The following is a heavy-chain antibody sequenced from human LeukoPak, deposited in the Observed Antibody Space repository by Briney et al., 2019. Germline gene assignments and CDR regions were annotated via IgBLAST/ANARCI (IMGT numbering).Heavy chain of an antibody. D-gene: IGHD3-22*01. CDR2: ISAYNGNT. J-gene: IGHJ4*02. Sequence: ASVKVSCKASGYTFTSYGISWVRQAPGQGLEWMGWISAYNGNTNYAQKLQGRVTMTTDTSTSTAYMELRSLRSDDTAVYYCARDHWSDVVVITEIFVYWGQGTLVTVSS. V-gene: IGHV1-18*01. CDR3: ARDHWSDVVVITEIFVY. CDR1: GYTFTSYG.